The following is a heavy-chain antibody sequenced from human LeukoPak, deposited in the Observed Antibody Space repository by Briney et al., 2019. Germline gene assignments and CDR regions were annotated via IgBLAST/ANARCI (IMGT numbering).Heavy chain of an antibody. J-gene: IGHJ3*01. CDR2: INPNSGGT. CDR3: ARSLSDSSGYQISAFDL. Sequence: GASVKVSCKASGYTFTGYYMDWVRQAPGQGLEWMGWINPNSGGTNYAQRFQGRVTMTRDTSISTAYMELSRLQSDDTAVYYCARSLSDSSGYQISAFDLWGQGTMVTVSS. D-gene: IGHD3-22*01. V-gene: IGHV1-2*02. CDR1: GYTFTGYY.